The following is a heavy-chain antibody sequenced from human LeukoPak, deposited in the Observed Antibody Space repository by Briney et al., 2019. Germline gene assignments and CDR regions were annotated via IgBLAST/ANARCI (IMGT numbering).Heavy chain of an antibody. J-gene: IGHJ4*02. CDR2: TTNRPNAHTT. V-gene: IGHV3-72*01. Sequence: LSLTCTVSGGSISSGSYYWSWVRQAPGMGLEWIARTTNRPNAHTTSYAASVRGRFTVSRDDSNNLLHLQMSSLKSDDTAVYYCGRDTSTAIDYWGRGTLVTVSS. CDR3: GRDTSTAIDY. CDR1: GGSISSGSYY. D-gene: IGHD5-18*01.